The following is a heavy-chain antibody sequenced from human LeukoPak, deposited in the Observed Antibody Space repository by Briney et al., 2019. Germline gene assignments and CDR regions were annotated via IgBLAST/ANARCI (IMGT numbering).Heavy chain of an antibody. V-gene: IGHV1-8*03. CDR3: ARRLGLRWDLQAFDI. J-gene: IGHJ3*02. CDR1: GYTFSSYD. Sequence: ASVKVSCKASGYTFSSYDINWVRQATGQGLEWMGWMNPNSGNTGYTQKFQGRVTITRNTFISTAYMELSSLTSEDTAVYYCARRLGLRWDLQAFDIWGQGTMVTVSS. CDR2: MNPNSGNT. D-gene: IGHD4-23*01.